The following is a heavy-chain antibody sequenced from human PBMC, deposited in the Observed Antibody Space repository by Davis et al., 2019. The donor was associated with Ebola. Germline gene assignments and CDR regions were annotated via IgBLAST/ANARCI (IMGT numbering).Heavy chain of an antibody. J-gene: IGHJ2*01. CDR3: AKDPGSGQSAWYFDL. V-gene: IGHV3-23*01. CDR2: ISSAAGST. CDR1: GFTFRSFA. D-gene: IGHD2-15*01. Sequence: PGGSLRLSCAASGFTFRSFAMSWVRQAPGKGLEWVSGISSAAGSTYSADSVKGRFSISRDNSKNILYLQLNSLRAEDSAVYYCAKDPGSGQSAWYFDLWGRGTLVTVSS.